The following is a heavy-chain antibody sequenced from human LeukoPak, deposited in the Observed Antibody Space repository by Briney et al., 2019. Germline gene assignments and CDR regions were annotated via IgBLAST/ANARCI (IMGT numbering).Heavy chain of an antibody. CDR2: IYWNDDK. Sequence: SGPTLVNPTQTLTLTCTFSGFSLSTSGVGVGWIRQPPGKALEWLALIYWNDDKRYSPSLKSRLTITKDTSKNQVVPTMTNMDPVDTATYYCARLGSLLWFGEFQDAFDIWGQGTMVTVSS. CDR3: ARLGSLLWFGEFQDAFDI. D-gene: IGHD3-10*01. CDR1: GFSLSTSGVG. V-gene: IGHV2-5*01. J-gene: IGHJ3*02.